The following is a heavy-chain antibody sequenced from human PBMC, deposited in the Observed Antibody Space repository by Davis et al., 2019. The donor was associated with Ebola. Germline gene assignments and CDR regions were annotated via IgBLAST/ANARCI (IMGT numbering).Heavy chain of an antibody. CDR1: GYSITSGYY. V-gene: IGHV4-38-2*01. Sequence: PSETLSLTCSVSGYSITSGYYWGWIRQPPGKGLDWIGSIFHSGSTFYSPSLKSRVTMSLDTSKNQFSLKLKSVTAADTAVYYCAGVNSTYLLGYFDPWGQGILVTVSS. CDR3: AGVNSTYLLGYFDP. D-gene: IGHD4-11*01. J-gene: IGHJ5*02. CDR2: IFHSGST.